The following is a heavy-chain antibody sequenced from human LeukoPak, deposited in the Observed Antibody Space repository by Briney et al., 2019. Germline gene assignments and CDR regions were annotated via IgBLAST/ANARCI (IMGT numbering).Heavy chain of an antibody. CDR1: GFIFSSYG. Sequence: PGGSLRLSCAASGFIFSSYGMHWVRQAPGKGLDWAAVIWDDGSNPYYAASVKGRFTISRDNSKNTLDLQMTNLRAEDTGFYYCARDWGRGNSGYKDHWGQGTLVTVSS. CDR3: ARDWGRGNSGYKDH. CDR2: IWDDGSNP. V-gene: IGHV3-33*01. J-gene: IGHJ4*02. D-gene: IGHD3-22*01.